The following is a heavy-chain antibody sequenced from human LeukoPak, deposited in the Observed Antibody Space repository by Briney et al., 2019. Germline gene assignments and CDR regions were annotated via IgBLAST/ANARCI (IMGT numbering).Heavy chain of an antibody. Sequence: ASVKVSCKASGYTFISYDNNWVRLATGQGLEWMAWMNPNSGNTGYAQKFQGRVTISTNTSINTAYMELSSLTSEDTAVYYCARETSQKGAHYMDVWGKGTTVTIS. CDR2: MNPNSGNT. J-gene: IGHJ6*03. D-gene: IGHD3-16*01. CDR1: GYTFISYD. V-gene: IGHV1-8*03. CDR3: ARETSQKGAHYMDV.